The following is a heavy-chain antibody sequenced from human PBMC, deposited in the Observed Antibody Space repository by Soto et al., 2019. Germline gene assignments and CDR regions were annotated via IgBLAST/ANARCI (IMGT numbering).Heavy chain of an antibody. CDR2: ISYDGSNK. V-gene: IGHV3-30-3*01. J-gene: IGHJ6*02. D-gene: IGHD4-4*01. CDR1: GFTFSSYA. Sequence: GGSLRLSCAASGFTFSSYAMHWVRQAPGKGLEWVAVISYDGSNKYYADSVKGRFTISRDNSKNTLYLQMNSLRAEDTAVYYCAREPTPAKENGMDVWGQGTTVTVSS. CDR3: AREPTPAKENGMDV.